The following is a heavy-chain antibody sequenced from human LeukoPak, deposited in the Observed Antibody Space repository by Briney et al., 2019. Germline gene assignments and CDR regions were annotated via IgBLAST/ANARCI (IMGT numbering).Heavy chain of an antibody. CDR1: GFTFSSYA. Sequence: GGSLRLSCAASGFTFSSYAMSWVRQAPGKGLEWVSAIRGSGGSTYYADSVKGRFTISRDNSKNTLYLQMNSLRAEDTAVYYCARGSKKHIVVVTAIPPFDYWGQGTLVTVSS. J-gene: IGHJ4*02. D-gene: IGHD2-21*02. V-gene: IGHV3-23*01. CDR3: ARGSKKHIVVVTAIPPFDY. CDR2: IRGSGGST.